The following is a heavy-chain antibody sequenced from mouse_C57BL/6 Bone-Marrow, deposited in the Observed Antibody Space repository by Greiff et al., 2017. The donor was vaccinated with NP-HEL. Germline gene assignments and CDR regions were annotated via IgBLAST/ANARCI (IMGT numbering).Heavy chain of an antibody. V-gene: IGHV5-12*01. Sequence: EVKLVESGGGLVQPGGSLKLSCAASGFTFSDYYMYWVRQTPVKRLEWVAYISNGGGSTYYPDTVKGRFTISRDNAKNTLYLQMSRLKSEDTAMYYCARHSSTYYFDYWGQGTTLTVSS. J-gene: IGHJ2*01. CDR3: ARHSSTYYFDY. D-gene: IGHD2-10*02. CDR1: GFTFSDYY. CDR2: ISNGGGST.